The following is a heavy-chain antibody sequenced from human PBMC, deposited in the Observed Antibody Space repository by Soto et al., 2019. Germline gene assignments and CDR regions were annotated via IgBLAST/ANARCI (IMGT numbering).Heavy chain of an antibody. D-gene: IGHD1-7*01. CDR1: GGSFSGYY. V-gene: IGHV4-34*01. J-gene: IGHJ5*02. CDR3: ARGGSGRYNWNYRNWFDP. Sequence: ETLSLTCAVYGGSFSGYYWSWIRQPPGKGLEWIGEINHSGSTNYNPSLKSRVTISVDTSKNQFSLKLSSVTAADTAVYYCARGGSGRYNWNYRNWFDPWGQGTLVTVSS. CDR2: INHSGST.